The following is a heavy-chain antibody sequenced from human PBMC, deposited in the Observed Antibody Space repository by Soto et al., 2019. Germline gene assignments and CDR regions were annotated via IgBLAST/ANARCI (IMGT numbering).Heavy chain of an antibody. D-gene: IGHD6-6*01. V-gene: IGHV1-69*13. J-gene: IGHJ6*02. CDR3: ARAKGIAARLYYYYYGMDV. CDR2: IIPIFGTA. CDR1: GGTFSSYA. Sequence: SVKVSCKASGGTFSSYAISWVRQAPGQGLEWMGGIIPIFGTATYAQKFQGRVTITADESTSTAYMELSSLRSEDTAVYYCARAKGIAARLYYYYYGMDVWGQGTTVTVSS.